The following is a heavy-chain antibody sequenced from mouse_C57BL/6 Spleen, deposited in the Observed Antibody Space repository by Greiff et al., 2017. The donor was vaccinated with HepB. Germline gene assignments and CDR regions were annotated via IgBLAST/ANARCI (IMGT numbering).Heavy chain of an antibody. CDR1: GYTFTDYE. V-gene: IGHV1-15*01. J-gene: IGHJ4*01. CDR3: TRWGSYDAMDY. CDR2: IDPETGGT. D-gene: IGHD1-1*02. Sequence: VKLQESGAELVRPGASVTLSCKASGYTFTDYEMHWVKQTPVHGLEWIGAIDPETGGTAYNQKFKGKAILTADKSSSTAYMELRSLTSEDSAVYYCTRWGSYDAMDYWGQGTSVTVSS.